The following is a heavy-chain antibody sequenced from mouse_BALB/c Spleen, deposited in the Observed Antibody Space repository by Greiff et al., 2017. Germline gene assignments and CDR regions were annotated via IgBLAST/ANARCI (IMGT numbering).Heavy chain of an antibody. D-gene: IGHD2-1*01. V-gene: IGHV1-14*01. J-gene: IGHJ2*01. Sequence: EVKLQQSGPELVKPGASVKMSCKASGYTFTSYVMHWVKQKPGQGLEWIGYINPYNDGTKYNEKFKGKATLTSDESSSTAYMELSSLTSEDSAVYYCARSGNRYYFDYWGQGTTLTVSS. CDR2: INPYNDGT. CDR1: GYTFTSYV. CDR3: ARSGNRYYFDY.